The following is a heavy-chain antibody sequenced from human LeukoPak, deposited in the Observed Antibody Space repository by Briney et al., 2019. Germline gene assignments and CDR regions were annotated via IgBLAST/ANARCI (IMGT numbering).Heavy chain of an antibody. CDR2: IYYSGST. J-gene: IGHJ4*02. CDR1: GGSISSYY. Sequence: SETLSLICSVAGGSISSYYWSWIRQPPGKGLEWIGYIYYSGSTNYNPSLKSRVTISVDTSKNQFSLKLSSVTAADTAVYYCARSGDYDILTGHFSYYFDYWGQGTLVTVSS. D-gene: IGHD3-9*01. V-gene: IGHV4-59*01. CDR3: ARSGDYDILTGHFSYYFDY.